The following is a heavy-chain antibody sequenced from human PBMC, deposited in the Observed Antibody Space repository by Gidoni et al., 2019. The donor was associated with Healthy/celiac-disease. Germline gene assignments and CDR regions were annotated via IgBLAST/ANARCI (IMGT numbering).Heavy chain of an antibody. CDR2: IKHDGSEK. Sequence: EVQLGESGGGLVQTGGPRRLSCAAPGLTFSSCWRSWVRRAPGKGLEWVANIKHDGSEKYYVDSVKGRFTISRDNAKTSLYLQMNSLRAEDTAVYYCARDLRAYCGGDCYAPFDYWGQGTLVTVSS. D-gene: IGHD2-21*02. J-gene: IGHJ4*02. CDR3: ARDLRAYCGGDCYAPFDY. CDR1: GLTFSSCW. V-gene: IGHV3-7*01.